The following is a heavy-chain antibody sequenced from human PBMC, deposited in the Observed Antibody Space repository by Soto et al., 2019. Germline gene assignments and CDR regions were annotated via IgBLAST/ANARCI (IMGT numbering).Heavy chain of an antibody. D-gene: IGHD1-26*01. Sequence: SDTLSLTCTVSNGPINSADYYWSWIRQAPGKGLEWIGYIYYSGSASYNPTLKGRVSISLDTSKNQFSLSLRSVTAADTAVYFCSRSFRVGSTPASLDYWGQGTLVTVSS. V-gene: IGHV4-30-4*02. J-gene: IGHJ4*02. CDR2: IYYSGSA. CDR1: NGPINSADYY. CDR3: SRSFRVGSTPASLDY.